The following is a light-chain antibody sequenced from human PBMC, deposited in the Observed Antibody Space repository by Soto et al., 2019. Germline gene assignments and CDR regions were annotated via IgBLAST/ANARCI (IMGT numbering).Light chain of an antibody. Sequence: EIVLTPSPGTLSSSPGERATLSCRASQIVTSNYLAWYQQKPGQAPRLLIFVASIKAPGLPDRFSGGGSGKDFTLTISSLEPEDYAVYYGQQDGSSPETFGQGTEVEIK. CDR1: QIVTSNY. CDR2: VAS. CDR3: QQDGSSPET. V-gene: IGKV3-20*01. J-gene: IGKJ1*01.